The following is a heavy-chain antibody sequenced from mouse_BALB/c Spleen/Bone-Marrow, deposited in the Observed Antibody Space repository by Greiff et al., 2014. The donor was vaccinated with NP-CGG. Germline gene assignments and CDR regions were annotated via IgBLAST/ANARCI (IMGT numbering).Heavy chain of an antibody. J-gene: IGHJ3*01. D-gene: IGHD2-3*01. CDR3: TRNGYYGWSAY. Sequence: EVQLVESGGGLVQPGGFLKLSCAASGFDFSRYWMTWVRQAPGKGLEWIGEVNPDSSTMNYTSSLKDKFIISRDNAKNTLYLQMRKVRSEDTGLYYCTRNGYYGWSAYWGQGTLVTVSA. V-gene: IGHV4-1*02. CDR1: GFDFSRYW. CDR2: VNPDSSTM.